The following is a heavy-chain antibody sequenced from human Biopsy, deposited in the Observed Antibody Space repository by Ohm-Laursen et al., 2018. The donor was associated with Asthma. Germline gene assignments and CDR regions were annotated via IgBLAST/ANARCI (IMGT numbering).Heavy chain of an antibody. CDR3: AKVRSDWVITESFDY. D-gene: IGHD3-22*01. V-gene: IGHV3-7*01. CDR1: GFTFGDYC. Sequence: SLRLSCTASGFTFGDYCMSWVRQVPGQGLEWVANIKHDGSEKNHVDSLKGRFTISRDNAKNSLYLQMNSLRAEDTAVYYCAKVRSDWVITESFDYWGQGVLVTVSS. CDR2: IKHDGSEK. J-gene: IGHJ4*02.